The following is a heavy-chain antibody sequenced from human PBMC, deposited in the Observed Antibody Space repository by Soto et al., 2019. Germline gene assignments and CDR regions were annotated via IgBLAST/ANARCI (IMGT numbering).Heavy chain of an antibody. Sequence: QVQLVQSGAEVKKPGSSVKVSCKASGGTFSSYAISWVRQAPGQGLEWMGGIIPIFGTANYAQKFQGRVTITEDESTSTACMEVSSLRSKDRDVYYCASAIQCSYYCSYGMDVWGPGTTVTVSS. V-gene: IGHV1-69*01. J-gene: IGHJ6*02. CDR1: GGTFSSYA. CDR2: IIPIFGTA. D-gene: IGHD3-10*02. CDR3: ASAIQCSYYCSYGMDV.